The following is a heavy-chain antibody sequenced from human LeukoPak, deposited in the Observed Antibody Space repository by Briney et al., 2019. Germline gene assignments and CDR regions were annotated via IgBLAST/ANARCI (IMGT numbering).Heavy chain of an antibody. CDR3: AKDLTTAAAGTWFDP. J-gene: IGHJ5*02. Sequence: SCKASGGTFSSYAMSWVRQAPGKGLEWVSAISGSGGSTYHADSVKGRFTISRDNSKNTLYLQMNSLRAEDTAVYYCAKDLTTAAAGTWFDPWGQGNLVTVSS. CDR2: ISGSGGST. V-gene: IGHV3-23*01. CDR1: GGTFSSYA. D-gene: IGHD6-13*01.